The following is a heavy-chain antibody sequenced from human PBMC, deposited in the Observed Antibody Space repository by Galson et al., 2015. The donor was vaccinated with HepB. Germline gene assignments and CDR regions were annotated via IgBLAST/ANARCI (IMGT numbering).Heavy chain of an antibody. CDR3: ASVRGYCSSTSCFEWFDP. J-gene: IGHJ5*02. CDR1: GYTFTGYY. Sequence: ASGYTFTGYYMHWVRQAPGQGLERMGWINPNSGGTNYAQKFQGRVTMTRDTSISTAYMELSRLRSDDTAVYYCASVRGYCSSTSCFEWFDPWGQGTLVTVSS. D-gene: IGHD2-2*01. CDR2: INPNSGGT. V-gene: IGHV1-2*02.